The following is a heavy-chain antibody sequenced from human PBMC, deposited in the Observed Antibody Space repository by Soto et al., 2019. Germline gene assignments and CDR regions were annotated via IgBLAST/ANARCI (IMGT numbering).Heavy chain of an antibody. CDR2: IYYSGST. J-gene: IGHJ5*02. CDR3: ARVEVPESSSWHPFDP. Sequence: SEPLSLTCTVSGGSISSSSYYWCWIRHPPGKGLEWIRSIYYSGSTYYNPSLKSRVTISVDTSKNQFSLKVTSVSAADTAVYYCARVEVPESSSWHPFDPWGQGTLVTVSS. V-gene: IGHV4-39*07. CDR1: GGSISSSSYY. D-gene: IGHD6-13*01.